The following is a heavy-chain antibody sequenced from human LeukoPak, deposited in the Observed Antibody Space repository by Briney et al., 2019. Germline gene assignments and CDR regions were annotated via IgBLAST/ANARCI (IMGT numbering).Heavy chain of an antibody. J-gene: IGHJ4*02. D-gene: IGHD3-10*01. V-gene: IGHV3-30-3*01. CDR3: ARSYYYGSGSYYDY. Sequence: GGSLRLSCAASGFTFSSYAMHWVRQAPGKGLEWVAVISYDGSNKYYADSVKGRFTISRDNSENTLYLQMNSLRAEDTAVYYCARSYYYGSGSYYDYWGQGTLVTVSS. CDR2: ISYDGSNK. CDR1: GFTFSSYA.